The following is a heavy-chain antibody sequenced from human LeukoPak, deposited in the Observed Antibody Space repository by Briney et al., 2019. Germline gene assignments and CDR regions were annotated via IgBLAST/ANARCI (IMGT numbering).Heavy chain of an antibody. J-gene: IGHJ3*01. CDR2: ISYVGST. D-gene: IGHD3-22*01. CDR1: GASFTTHY. V-gene: IGHV4-59*11. Sequence: SETLSLSCTVSGASFTTHYWSWIRQPPGKGLEWIGYISYVGSTNYNPSLKSRVTISIDTSKNEVSLMLTSVTAADTAVYYCANDSLSMNAFDAWGQGTMVTVSS. CDR3: ANDSLSMNAFDA.